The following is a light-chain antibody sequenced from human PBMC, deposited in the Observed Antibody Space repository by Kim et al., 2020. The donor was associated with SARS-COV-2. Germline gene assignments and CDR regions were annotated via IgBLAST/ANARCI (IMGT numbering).Light chain of an antibody. CDR2: GKN. J-gene: IGLJ2*01. Sequence: SSELTQDPAVSVALGQTVRITCQGDSLRKYYASWYQQKPGQAPVLLISGKNNRPSGIPDRFSGSSSGNTASLTIAGAQAEDEADYYCNSRDTSNFVIFGGGTQLTV. CDR1: SLRKYY. CDR3: NSRDTSNFVI. V-gene: IGLV3-19*01.